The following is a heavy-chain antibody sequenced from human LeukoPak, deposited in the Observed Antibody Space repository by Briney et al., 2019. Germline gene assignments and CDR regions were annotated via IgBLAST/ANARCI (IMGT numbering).Heavy chain of an antibody. J-gene: IGHJ6*04. CDR3: TRQPPFRY. V-gene: IGHV3-73*01. Sequence: GGSLRLSCAASGFTFSGSAMHWVRQASGKGLEWVGRIRSKANSYATAHAASVKGRFTISRDDSKNTAYLQMNSLKTEDTAVYYCTRQPPFRYWGKGTTVTISS. D-gene: IGHD3-16*01. CDR2: IRSKANSYAT. CDR1: GFTFSGSA.